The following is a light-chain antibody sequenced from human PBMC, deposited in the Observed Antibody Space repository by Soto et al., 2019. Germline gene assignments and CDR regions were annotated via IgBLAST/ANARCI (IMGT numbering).Light chain of an antibody. CDR3: CSYACSSTVV. J-gene: IGLJ2*01. CDR2: EGS. Sequence: QSVLTQPASVSGSPGQSITISCTGTSSDVGSNNLVSWYQQHPGKAPKLMIYEGSKRPSGVSNRFSGSKSGNTASLTISGLQAEDEADYYCCSYACSSTVVFGGGTKLTVL. V-gene: IGLV2-23*01. CDR1: SSDVGSNNL.